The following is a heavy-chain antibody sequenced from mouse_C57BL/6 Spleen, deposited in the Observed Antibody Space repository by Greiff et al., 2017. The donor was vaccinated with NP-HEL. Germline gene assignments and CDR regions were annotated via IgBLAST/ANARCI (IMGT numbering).Heavy chain of an antibody. V-gene: IGHV2-6*03. Sequence: QVQLKESGPGLVAPSQSLSITCTVSGFSLTSYGVHWVRQPPGKGLEWLVVIWSDASTTYNSALKSRLSISKDNSKSQVFLKMNSLQTDDTAMYYCARTPYYDYVYAMDYWGQGTSVTVSS. D-gene: IGHD2-4*01. CDR1: GFSLTSYG. CDR2: IWSDAST. CDR3: ARTPYYDYVYAMDY. J-gene: IGHJ4*01.